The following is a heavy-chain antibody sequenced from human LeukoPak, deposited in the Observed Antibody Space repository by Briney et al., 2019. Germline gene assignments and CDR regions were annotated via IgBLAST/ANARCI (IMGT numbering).Heavy chain of an antibody. CDR2: VSSSSSNI. Sequence: GGSLRLSCAASGFTFSSFSMNWVRQAPGKGLEWVSSVSSSSSNIYYADSVKGRFTISRDNAKNSLYLQMNSLRAEDTAVYYCAKPIPAPGLSVFDIWGQGTMVTVSS. V-gene: IGHV3-21*01. D-gene: IGHD6-13*01. CDR1: GFTFSSFS. CDR3: AKPIPAPGLSVFDI. J-gene: IGHJ3*02.